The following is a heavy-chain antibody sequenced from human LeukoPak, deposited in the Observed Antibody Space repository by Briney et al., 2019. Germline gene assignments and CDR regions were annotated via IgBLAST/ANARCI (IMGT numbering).Heavy chain of an antibody. D-gene: IGHD4-17*01. Sequence: GGSLRLSCAASGFTFSSYAMSWVRQAPGKGLEWVSSISGSGGSTYYADSVKGRFTISRDNSKNTLYLQMNSLRAEDTAVYYCAKDPLYGDYAEYFQHWGQGTLVTVSS. J-gene: IGHJ1*01. CDR3: AKDPLYGDYAEYFQH. CDR1: GFTFSSYA. V-gene: IGHV3-23*01. CDR2: ISGSGGST.